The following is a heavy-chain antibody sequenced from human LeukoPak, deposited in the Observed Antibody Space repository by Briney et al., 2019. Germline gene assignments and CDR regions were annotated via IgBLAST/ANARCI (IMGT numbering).Heavy chain of an antibody. J-gene: IGHJ4*02. D-gene: IGHD2-15*01. CDR3: AKDPSCSGGNCYYFDY. V-gene: IGHV3-23*01. CDR2: LSDSGDST. CDR1: GFSFSNYA. Sequence: GGSLRLTCAASGFSFSNYAMSWVRQAPGNGLEWISGLSDSGDSTYYADSVEGRFIISRDNSKNTVDLQMDSLRAEDTAIYYCAKDPSCSGGNCYYFDYWGQGTLVTVS.